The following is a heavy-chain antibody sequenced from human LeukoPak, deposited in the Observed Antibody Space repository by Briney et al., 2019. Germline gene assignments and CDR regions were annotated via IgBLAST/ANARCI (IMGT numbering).Heavy chain of an antibody. CDR2: IKQDGSEK. Sequence: GGSLRLSCAASGFTFSSYWMSWVRQAPGKGLEWVANIKQDGSEKYYVDSVKGRFTISRDNAKNSLYLQMNSLRAEDTAVYYCARDPDYGDYVRWLDPWGQGTLVTVSS. D-gene: IGHD4-17*01. J-gene: IGHJ5*02. CDR3: ARDPDYGDYVRWLDP. V-gene: IGHV3-7*01. CDR1: GFTFSSYW.